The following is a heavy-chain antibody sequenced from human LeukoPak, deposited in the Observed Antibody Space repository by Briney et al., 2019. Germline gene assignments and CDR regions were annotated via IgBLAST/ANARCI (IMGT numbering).Heavy chain of an antibody. CDR3: ARVSGWYWFDQ. J-gene: IGHJ5*02. D-gene: IGHD6-19*01. Sequence: GGSLTLSCDGSGSTSGRYAMHWVRPAPGKGREYVAAISSDGRITYYANFVKGSFTISRDNSKNTLYLQMGSPRTEDMAVYYCARVSGWYWFDQWGQGTLVTVSS. CDR1: GSTSGRYA. CDR2: ISSDGRIT. V-gene: IGHV3-64*01.